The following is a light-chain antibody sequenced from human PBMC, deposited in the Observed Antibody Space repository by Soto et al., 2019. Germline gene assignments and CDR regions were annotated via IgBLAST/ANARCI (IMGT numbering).Light chain of an antibody. V-gene: IGKV1-17*01. Sequence: DIQMTQSPSSLSASVGDRVTITCRASQGIGNDLGWYQQKPGKAPKRLIYAASSLQSGVPLRFSGSGSGTEFTLTISRLRPEDFATYYCLQHNSYPRTFGQGTKVEIK. CDR1: QGIGND. CDR2: AAS. J-gene: IGKJ1*01. CDR3: LQHNSYPRT.